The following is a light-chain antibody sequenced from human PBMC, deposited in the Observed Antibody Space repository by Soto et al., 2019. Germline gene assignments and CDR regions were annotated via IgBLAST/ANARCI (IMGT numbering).Light chain of an antibody. CDR3: LQHNRYPWT. V-gene: IGKV1-17*03. CDR2: GAT. CDR1: QDIINY. J-gene: IGKJ1*01. Sequence: DIQMTQSPSAVSASVGDRVTITFRTSQDIINYLVWFQQKPGKVPERLIYGATNLQSGVPSRFSGSGSGTEFTLTISSLQPEDFATYYCLQHNRYPWTFGQGTKVDIK.